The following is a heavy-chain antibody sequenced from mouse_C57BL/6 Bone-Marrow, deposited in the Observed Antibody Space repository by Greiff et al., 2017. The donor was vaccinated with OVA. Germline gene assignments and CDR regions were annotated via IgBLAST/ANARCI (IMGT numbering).Heavy chain of an antibody. D-gene: IGHD1-1*01. J-gene: IGHJ1*03. CDR1: GYTFTSYW. CDR2: IYPGNSDT. Sequence: VQLQQSGTVLARPGASVKMSCKTSGYTFTSYWMHWVKQRPGQGLEWIGAIYPGNSDTSYNQKFKGKAKLTAVTSASTAYMELSRLTNEDSAVYNGTRWGYGSSAWDFDVWGTGTTVTVAA. CDR3: TRWGYGSSAWDFDV. V-gene: IGHV1-5*01.